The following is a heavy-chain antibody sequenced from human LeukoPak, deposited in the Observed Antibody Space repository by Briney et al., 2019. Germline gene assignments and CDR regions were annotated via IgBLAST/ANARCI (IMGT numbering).Heavy chain of an antibody. CDR2: ISSSSSYI. CDR1: GFTFSSYS. V-gene: IGHV3-21*01. Sequence: PGGSLRLSCAASGFTFSSYSMNWVRQAPGKGLEWVSSISSSSSYIYYADSVKGRFTISRDNAKNSLYLQMNSLRAEDTAVYYCARERSFDWSVDAFDIWGQGTMVTVSS. D-gene: IGHD3-9*01. CDR3: ARERSFDWSVDAFDI. J-gene: IGHJ3*02.